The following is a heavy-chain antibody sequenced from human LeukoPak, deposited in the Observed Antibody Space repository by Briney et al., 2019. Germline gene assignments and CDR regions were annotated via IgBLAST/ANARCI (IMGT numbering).Heavy chain of an antibody. CDR2: IWYDGSNK. CDR3: ARDSYCSSTSCYDHYYYYYYMDV. D-gene: IGHD2-2*01. CDR1: GFTFSSYG. V-gene: IGHV3-33*01. Sequence: PGRSLRLSCAASGFTFSSYGMRWVRQAPGKGLEWVAVIWYDGSNKYYADSVKGRFTISRDNSKNTLYLQMNSLRAEDTAVYYCARDSYCSSTSCYDHYYYYYYMDVWGKGTTVTVSS. J-gene: IGHJ6*03.